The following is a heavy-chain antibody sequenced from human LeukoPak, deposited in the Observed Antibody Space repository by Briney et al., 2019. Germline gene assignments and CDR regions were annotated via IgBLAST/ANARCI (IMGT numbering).Heavy chain of an antibody. CDR1: GFTFSSYS. CDR2: ISSSSSYI. J-gene: IGHJ4*02. CDR3: ANQHDYGDYGSDY. V-gene: IGHV3-21*01. D-gene: IGHD4-17*01. Sequence: GGSLRLSCAASGFTFSSYSMNWVRQAPGKGLEWVSSISSSSSYIYYADSVKGRFTISRDNAKNSLYLQMNSLRAEDTAVYYCANQHDYGDYGSDYWGPGTLVTVSS.